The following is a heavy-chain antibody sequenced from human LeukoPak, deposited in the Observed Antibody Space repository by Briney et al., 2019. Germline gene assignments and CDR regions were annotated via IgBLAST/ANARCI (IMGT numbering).Heavy chain of an antibody. CDR1: GFTFSSYA. J-gene: IGHJ3*02. CDR3: ARSEANYDFWSGYNEELSDAFDI. Sequence: GGSLRLSCAASGFTFSSYAMSWVRQAPGKGLEWVSVISGSGDSTNYADSVKGRFTISRDNAKNSLYLQMNSLRAEDTAVYYCARSEANYDFWSGYNEELSDAFDIWGQGTMVTVSS. D-gene: IGHD3-3*01. CDR2: ISGSGDST. V-gene: IGHV3-23*01.